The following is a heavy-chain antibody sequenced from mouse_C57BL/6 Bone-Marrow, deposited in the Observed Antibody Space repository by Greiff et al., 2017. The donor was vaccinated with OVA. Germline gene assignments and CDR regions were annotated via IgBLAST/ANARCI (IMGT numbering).Heavy chain of an antibody. J-gene: IGHJ4*01. V-gene: IGHV1-12*01. CDR3: AREELGLLYYYAMDY. CDR2: IYPGNGDT. D-gene: IGHD4-1*01. CDR1: GYTFTSYY. Sequence: LQQSGAELVRPGASVKMSCKASGYTFTSYYMHWVKQTPRQGLEWIGAIYPGNGDTSYNQKFKGKATLTVDKSSSTAYMQLSSLTSEDSAVYFCAREELGLLYYYAMDYWGQGTSVTVSS.